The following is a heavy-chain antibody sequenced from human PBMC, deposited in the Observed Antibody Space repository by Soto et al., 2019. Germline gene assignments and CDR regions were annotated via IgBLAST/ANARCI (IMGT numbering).Heavy chain of an antibody. J-gene: IGHJ4*02. D-gene: IGHD3-16*01. CDR3: APSEGDSVSDY. V-gene: IGHV3-48*01. CDR1: GFPFSSYS. Sequence: GGSLRLSCVASGFPFSSYSMNWVRQAPGKGLEWVSYISSRSSTIYYADSVKGRFTISRDNAKNSLYLQMNSLRAEDTAVYYCAPSEGDSVSDYWGQGTLVTVSS. CDR2: ISSRSSTI.